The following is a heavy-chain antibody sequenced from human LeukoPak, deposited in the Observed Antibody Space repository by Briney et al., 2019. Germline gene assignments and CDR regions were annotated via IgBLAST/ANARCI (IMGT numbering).Heavy chain of an antibody. V-gene: IGHV3-21*03. J-gene: IGHJ3*02. CDR2: ISSSSSYI. CDR1: GFTFSSYS. Sequence: KPGGSLRLSCAASGFTFSSYSMNWVRQAPGEGLEWVSSISSSSSYIYYADSVKGRFTISRDNARNSLYLQMNSLRAEDTAVYYCARYCDSSGYYYDADAFDIWGQGTMVTVSS. CDR3: ARYCDSSGYYYDADAFDI. D-gene: IGHD3-22*01.